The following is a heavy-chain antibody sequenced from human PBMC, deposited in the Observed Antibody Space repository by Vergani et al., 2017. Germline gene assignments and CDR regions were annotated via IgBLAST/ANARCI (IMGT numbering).Heavy chain of an antibody. CDR3: ARGYCSSTSCP. CDR1: GFTFSSYA. D-gene: IGHD2-2*01. V-gene: IGHV3-21*01. Sequence: EVQLLESGGGLVQPGGSLRLSCAASGFTFSSYAMSWVRQAPGKGLEWVSSISSSSSYIYYADSVKGRFTISRDNAKNSLYLQMNSLRAEDTAVYYCARGYCSSTSCPWGQGTLVTVSS. CDR2: ISSSSSYI. J-gene: IGHJ5*02.